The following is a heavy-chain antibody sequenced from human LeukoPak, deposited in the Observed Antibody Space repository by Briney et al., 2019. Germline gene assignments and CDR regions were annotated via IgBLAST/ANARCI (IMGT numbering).Heavy chain of an antibody. J-gene: IGHJ4*02. CDR1: GGTFSSYA. Sequence: SVKVSCKASGGTFSSYAISWVRQAPGQGLEWMGGIIPIFGTANYAQKFQGRVTITADESTSTAYMELSRLASDDTAIYYCARDRTASWYGGEDYWGQGTLVTVSS. CDR2: IIPIFGTA. V-gene: IGHV1-69*13. D-gene: IGHD6-13*01. CDR3: ARDRTASWYGGEDY.